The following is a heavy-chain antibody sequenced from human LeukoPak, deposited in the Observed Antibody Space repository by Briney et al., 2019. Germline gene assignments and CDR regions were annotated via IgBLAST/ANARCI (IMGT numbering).Heavy chain of an antibody. CDR3: ASSLRYYDSSGSYYFGY. CDR2: IYHSGST. J-gene: IGHJ4*02. D-gene: IGHD3-22*01. CDR1: GYSISSGYY. Sequence: KTSETLSPTCAVSGYSISSGYYWGWIRQPPGKGLEWIGSIYHSGSTYYNPSLKSRVTISVDTSKNQFSLKLSSVTAADTAVYYCASSLRYYDSSGSYYFGYWGQEALVTVSS. V-gene: IGHV4-38-2*01.